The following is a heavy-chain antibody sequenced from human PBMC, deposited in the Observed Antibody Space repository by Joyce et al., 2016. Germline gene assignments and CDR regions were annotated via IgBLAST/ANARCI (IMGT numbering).Heavy chain of an antibody. V-gene: IGHV1-69*02. J-gene: IGHJ4*02. CDR2: IIPILSMA. D-gene: IGHD5-18*01. CDR1: GGFFNNYI. CDR3: ARQRRRALKETASNEDFDN. Sequence: QVQLVQSGAEVKKPGSSVKVSCKASGGFFNNYIFIWVRQAPGQGLEWMGRIIPILSMADYAPKFKGRVTFTADKATNTTHMELSSLKSEDTAVYYCARQRRRALKETASNEDFDNWGQGTLVTVSS.